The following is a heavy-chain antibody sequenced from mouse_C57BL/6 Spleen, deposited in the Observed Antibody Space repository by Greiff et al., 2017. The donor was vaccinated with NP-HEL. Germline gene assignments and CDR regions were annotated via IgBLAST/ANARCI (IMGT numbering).Heavy chain of an antibody. CDR3: ASTIYYYGSSPYYYAMGG. D-gene: IGHD1-1*01. Sequence: VQLQQSGPELVKPGASVKISCKASGYAFSSSWMNWVKQRPGKGLEWIGRIYPGDGDTNYNGKFKGKATLTADKSSSTAYMQLSSLTSEDSAVYFCASTIYYYGSSPYYYAMGGWGQGTSVTVAS. V-gene: IGHV1-82*01. CDR2: IYPGDGDT. J-gene: IGHJ4*01. CDR1: GYAFSSSW.